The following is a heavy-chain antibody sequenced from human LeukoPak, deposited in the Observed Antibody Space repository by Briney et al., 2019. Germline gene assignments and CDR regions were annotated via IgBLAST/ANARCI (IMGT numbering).Heavy chain of an antibody. V-gene: IGHV3-48*03. CDR1: GFTFNSCE. CDR3: ATKHDY. CDR2: ISRSGSTI. Sequence: GGSPRLSYGASGFTFNSCEMKWVRQAPGKGLEWVSHISRSGSTIYYAESVKGRFTISRDNAKNSLYLQMNSLRAEDTAVYYCATKHDYWGQGTLVTVSS. J-gene: IGHJ4*02.